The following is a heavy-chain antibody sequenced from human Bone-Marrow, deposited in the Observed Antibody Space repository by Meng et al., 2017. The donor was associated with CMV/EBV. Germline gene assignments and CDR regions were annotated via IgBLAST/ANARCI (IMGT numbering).Heavy chain of an antibody. Sequence: SVKVSCKASGGTFSSYAISWVRQAPGQGLEWMGGIIPILGIANYAQKFQGRVTITADKSTSTAYMELSSLRSEDTAVYYCASPGGTWEPHPYYYYYGMDVWGQGTTVTVSS. J-gene: IGHJ6*02. D-gene: IGHD1-26*01. CDR1: GGTFSSYA. V-gene: IGHV1-69*10. CDR3: ASPGGTWEPHPYYYYYGMDV. CDR2: IIPILGIA.